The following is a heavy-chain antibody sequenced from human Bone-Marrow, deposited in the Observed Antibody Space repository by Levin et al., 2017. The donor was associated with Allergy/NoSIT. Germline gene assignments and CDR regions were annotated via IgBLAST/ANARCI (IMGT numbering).Heavy chain of an antibody. Sequence: GGSLRLSCAASGFTFSNYAMSWVRQAPGKGLEWVSAISGSGGTIHYADSVRGRFTISRDNSKNRLSLQMYSLRAEDTAVYYCAKDLLYFYGSGSYDFWGQGTLVTVSS. CDR3: AKDLLYFYGSGSYDF. CDR2: ISGSGGTI. D-gene: IGHD3-10*01. V-gene: IGHV3-23*01. CDR1: GFTFSNYA. J-gene: IGHJ4*02.